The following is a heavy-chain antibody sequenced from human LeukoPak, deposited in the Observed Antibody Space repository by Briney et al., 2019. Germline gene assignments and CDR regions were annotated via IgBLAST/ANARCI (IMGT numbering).Heavy chain of an antibody. CDR2: IYYSGST. Sequence: SETLSLPCPVSGGSISSYYWSWIRQPPGKGLEWIGYIYYSGSTNYNPSLKSRVTISVDTSKNQFSLKLSSVTAADTAVYYCARELVSDDYGDARFDYWGQGTLVTVSS. D-gene: IGHD4-17*01. CDR1: GGSISSYY. J-gene: IGHJ4*02. CDR3: ARELVSDDYGDARFDY. V-gene: IGHV4-59*12.